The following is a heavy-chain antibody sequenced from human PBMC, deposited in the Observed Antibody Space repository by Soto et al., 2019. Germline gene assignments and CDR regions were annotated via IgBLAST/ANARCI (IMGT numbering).Heavy chain of an antibody. CDR2: INPNNGAT. CDR1: GDTFTTNY. V-gene: IGHV1-46*01. J-gene: IGHJ6*02. CDR3: ASRVLCDMDV. Sequence: QEQLVQSGAEVKEPGASLKVSCKASGDTFTTNYIHWVRQAPGQGLEWMGRINPNNGATLYAQEFQGRLILTTDTSTSTVYMDLNSVKSDDSAVYYCASRVLCDMDVWGQGTTVTVSS. D-gene: IGHD2-21*01.